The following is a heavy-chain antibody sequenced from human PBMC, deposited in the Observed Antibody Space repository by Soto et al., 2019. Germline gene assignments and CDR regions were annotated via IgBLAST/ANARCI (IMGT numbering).Heavy chain of an antibody. CDR1: GGTFSSYR. V-gene: IGHV1-69*13. Sequence: ASVKVSCKASGGTFSSYRFNWVRQARGQGLEWLGGIVPIYRTADYAQKFQGRVTITADESTRTVYLELSSLKSQDTALYYCARASGAKLSSSWGQGTLVTVSS. CDR2: IVPIYRTA. D-gene: IGHD6-13*01. J-gene: IGHJ4*02. CDR3: ARASGAKLSSS.